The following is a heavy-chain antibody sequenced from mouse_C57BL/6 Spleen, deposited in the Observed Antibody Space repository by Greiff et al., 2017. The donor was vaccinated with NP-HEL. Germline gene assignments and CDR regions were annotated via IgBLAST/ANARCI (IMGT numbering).Heavy chain of an antibody. D-gene: IGHD1-1*01. CDR1: GFTFSDYG. CDR2: ISSVSSTI. V-gene: IGHV5-17*01. CDR3: ARKDYGSRYFDV. Sequence: EVQGVESGGGLVKPGGSLKLSCAASGFTFSDYGMHWVRQSPEKGLEWVAYISSVSSTIYYADTVKGRFTISRDNAKNTLFLQMTSLRSEDTAMYYCARKDYGSRYFDVWGTGTTVTVSS. J-gene: IGHJ1*03.